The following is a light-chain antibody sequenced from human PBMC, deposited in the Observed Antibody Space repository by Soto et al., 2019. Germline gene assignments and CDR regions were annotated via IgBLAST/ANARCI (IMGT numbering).Light chain of an antibody. CDR1: SSDVGIYNL. J-gene: IGLJ2*01. CDR2: EVT. Sequence: QSVLTQPASVSGSPGQSITISCTGTSSDVGIYNLVSWYQQHPGKVPKLIIYEVTKRPSGVSNRFSGSKSGNTASLTISGLQAEDEADYYCWSYARRDTFEVFGGGTQLTVL. CDR3: WSYARRDTFEV. V-gene: IGLV2-23*02.